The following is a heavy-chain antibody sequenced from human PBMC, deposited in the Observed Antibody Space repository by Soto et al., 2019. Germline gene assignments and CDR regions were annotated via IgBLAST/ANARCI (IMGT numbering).Heavy chain of an antibody. CDR2: ISAYNGNT. J-gene: IGHJ5*02. Sequence: ASVKVSCKASGYTFTSYGISWVRQAPGQGLEWMGWISAYNGNTNYAQKLQGRVTMTTDTSTSTAYMELRSLRSDDTAVYYCARGRVPAAKRYNWFDPWGQGTLVTVSS. CDR1: GYTFTSYG. V-gene: IGHV1-18*01. D-gene: IGHD2-2*01. CDR3: ARGRVPAAKRYNWFDP.